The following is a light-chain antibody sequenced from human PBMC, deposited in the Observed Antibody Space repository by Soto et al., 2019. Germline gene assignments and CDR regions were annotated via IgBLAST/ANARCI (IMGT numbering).Light chain of an antibody. CDR2: NAS. V-gene: IGKV1-5*03. Sequence: DIQMTQSPCALSLSPGDRATLTCRASESIGSRLAWYQLKPGTVPKPLIYNASTIATGVPARFSGSGSGTEFTLTISSLQSDDSAMYYCQQYSSSPCTFGPGTKVDIK. CDR1: ESIGSR. J-gene: IGKJ1*01. CDR3: QQYSSSPCT.